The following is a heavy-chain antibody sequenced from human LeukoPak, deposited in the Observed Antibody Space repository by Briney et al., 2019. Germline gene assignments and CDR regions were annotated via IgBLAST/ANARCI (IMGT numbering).Heavy chain of an antibody. CDR1: GFTFSSYS. CDR2: ISSSSSYI. CDR3: ARGGLSIYDAFDI. V-gene: IGHV3-21*01. D-gene: IGHD6-6*01. J-gene: IGHJ3*02. Sequence: NPGGSLRLSCAASGFTFSSYSMNWVRQAPGKGLEWVSSISSSSSYIYYADSVKGRFTISRDNAKNSLYLQMNSLRAEDTAVYYCARGGLSIYDAFDIWGQGTLVTVSS.